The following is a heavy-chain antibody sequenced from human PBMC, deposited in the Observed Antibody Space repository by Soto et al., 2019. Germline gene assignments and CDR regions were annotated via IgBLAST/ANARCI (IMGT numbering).Heavy chain of an antibody. V-gene: IGHV3-23*01. CDR2: ISGRGGRA. CDR1: GFTFSSYA. Sequence: EVQLLESGGGLVQPGGSLRLSCAASGFTFSSYAMTWVRQAPGKGLEWVSVISGRGGRAYNADSVKGRFTISRDNAKNTLFLQMNSLRAEATAVYYCANDRVAYSTGWYYFDYWGPGAQVTVSS. J-gene: IGHJ4*02. CDR3: ANDRVAYSTGWYYFDY. D-gene: IGHD6-19*01.